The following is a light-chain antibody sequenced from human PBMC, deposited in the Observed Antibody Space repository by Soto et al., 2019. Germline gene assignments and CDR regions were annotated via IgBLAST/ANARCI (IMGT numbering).Light chain of an antibody. CDR2: QIS. Sequence: DVVLTQTPLSSPVTLGQPASISCRSSQSLVYSDGNTYLSRLQQRPGQPPRLLIYQISNRFSGVPDRFNGSGAGTDFTLKISRVEAEDVGVYYCMQFAHVPRTFGQGTKLEI. J-gene: IGKJ1*01. CDR1: QSLVYSDGNTY. V-gene: IGKV2-24*01. CDR3: MQFAHVPRT.